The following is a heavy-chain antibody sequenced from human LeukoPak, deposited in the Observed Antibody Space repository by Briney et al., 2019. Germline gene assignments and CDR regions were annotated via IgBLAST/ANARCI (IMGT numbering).Heavy chain of an antibody. CDR2: INHSGST. Sequence: SETLSLTCDVYYGSFSGYYWSWIRQSPGKGLEWIGEINHSGSTNYNPSLKSRLIISADMSKNQLSLKLSSATAADTAVYYCARGYYSDTSGYYYYWGQGTLVTVSS. CDR1: YGSFSGYY. CDR3: ARGYYSDTSGYYYY. D-gene: IGHD3-22*01. V-gene: IGHV4-34*01. J-gene: IGHJ4*02.